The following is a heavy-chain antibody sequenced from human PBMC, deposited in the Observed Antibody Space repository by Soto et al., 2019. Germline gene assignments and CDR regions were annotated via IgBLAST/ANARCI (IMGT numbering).Heavy chain of an antibody. V-gene: IGHV4-31*03. CDR1: GGSISSGGYY. CDR2: IYYSGST. CDR3: ARITMVRGVIIKAVGFYYGMDV. D-gene: IGHD3-10*01. J-gene: IGHJ6*02. Sequence: QVQLQESGPGLVKPSQTLSLTCTVSGGSISSGGYYWSWIRQHPGKGLEWIGYIYYSGSTYYNPSLKSRVTISVDTSKNQFSLKLSSVTAADTAVYYCARITMVRGVIIKAVGFYYGMDVWGQGTTVTVSS.